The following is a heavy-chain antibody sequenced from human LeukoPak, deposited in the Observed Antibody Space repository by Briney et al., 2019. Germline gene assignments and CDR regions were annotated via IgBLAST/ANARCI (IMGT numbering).Heavy chain of an antibody. V-gene: IGHV3-66*01. CDR3: ARDRWFDP. J-gene: IGHJ5*02. Sequence: GSLRLSCAASGFTVSSNYMSWVRQAPGKGLEWVSIIYSGGSTYYADSVKGRFTISRDNPKNTLYLQMNSLKAEDTAIYYCARDRWFDPWGQGTLVTVSS. CDR1: GFTVSSNY. CDR2: IYSGGST.